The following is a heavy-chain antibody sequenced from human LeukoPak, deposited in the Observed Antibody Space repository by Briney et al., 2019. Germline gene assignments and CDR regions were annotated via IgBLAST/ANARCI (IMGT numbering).Heavy chain of an antibody. J-gene: IGHJ5*02. V-gene: IGHV4-34*01. CDR2: INHSGST. D-gene: IGHD3-10*01. CDR1: GGSFSGYY. Sequence: PSETLSLTCAVYGGSFSGYYWSWIRQPPGKGLEWIGEINHSGSTNYNPSLKSRVTISVDTSKNQFSLKLSSVTAADTAVYYCARLRRLNYYGSGSYSDWFDPWGQGTLVTVSS. CDR3: ARLRRLNYYGSGSYSDWFDP.